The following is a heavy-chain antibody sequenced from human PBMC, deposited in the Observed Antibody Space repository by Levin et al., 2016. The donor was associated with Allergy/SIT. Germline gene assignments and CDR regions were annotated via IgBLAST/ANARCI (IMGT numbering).Heavy chain of an antibody. Sequence: ASVKVSCKASGYTFTSYGISWVRQAPGQGLEWMGWISAYNGNTNYAQKLQGRVTMTTDTSTSTAYMELRSLRSDDTAVYYCARVGQYSSGLRYYYYYYMDVWGKGTTVTVSS. CDR1: GYTFTSYG. D-gene: IGHD6-19*01. CDR3: ARVGQYSSGLRYYYYYYMDV. V-gene: IGHV1-18*01. J-gene: IGHJ6*03. CDR2: ISAYNGNT.